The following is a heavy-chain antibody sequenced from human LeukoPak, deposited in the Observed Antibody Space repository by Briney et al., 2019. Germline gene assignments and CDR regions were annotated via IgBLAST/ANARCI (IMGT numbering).Heavy chain of an antibody. Sequence: PSETLSLTCTVSGGSISSYYWSWIRQPPGKGLEWIGYIYYSGSTNYNPSLKSRVTISVDTSKSQFSLKLSSVTAADTAVYYCARGYYDFWSGYHPGGYYYYGMDVWGQGTTVTVSS. CDR2: IYYSGST. CDR1: GGSISSYY. V-gene: IGHV4-59*01. CDR3: ARGYYDFWSGYHPGGYYYYGMDV. D-gene: IGHD3-3*01. J-gene: IGHJ6*02.